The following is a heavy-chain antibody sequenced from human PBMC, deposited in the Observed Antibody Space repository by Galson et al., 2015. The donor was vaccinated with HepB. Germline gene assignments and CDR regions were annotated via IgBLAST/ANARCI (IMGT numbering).Heavy chain of an antibody. CDR3: ARDRLGNCSSTSCYGMDV. Sequence: SVKVSCKASGYTFTSYYMHWVRQAPGQGLEWMGWINPNSGGTNYAQKFQGWVTMTRDTSISTAYMELSRLRSDDTAVYYCARDRLGNCSSTSCYGMDVWGQGTTVTVSS. D-gene: IGHD2-2*01. CDR1: GYTFTSYY. V-gene: IGHV1-2*04. CDR2: INPNSGGT. J-gene: IGHJ6*02.